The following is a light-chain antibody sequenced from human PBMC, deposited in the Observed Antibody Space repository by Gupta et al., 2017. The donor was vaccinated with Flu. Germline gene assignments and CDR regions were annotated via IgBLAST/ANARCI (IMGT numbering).Light chain of an antibody. CDR3: QQYERNPKT. V-gene: IGKV4-1*01. Sequence: IVITHSPASLPVSLGERATLNCKSSHNILYSSNNKNYLAWYQQRPGQPPKLLIYWASTRESGVPERIRGSGSGTDFTLTISRLQAEDAAKDEGQQYERNPKTFGQGTKVEIK. CDR1: HNILYSSNNKNY. CDR2: WAS. J-gene: IGKJ1*01.